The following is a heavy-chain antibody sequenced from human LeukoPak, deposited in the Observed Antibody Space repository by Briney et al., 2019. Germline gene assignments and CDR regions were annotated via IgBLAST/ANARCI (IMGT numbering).Heavy chain of an antibody. D-gene: IGHD3-22*01. J-gene: IGHJ4*02. CDR1: GVTFSSYG. CDR3: AKYDYDSSGYRGGPDLKFDY. V-gene: IGHV3-30*02. Sequence: PWGSLRLSCAVSGVTFSSYGMHWVRQAPGKGLEWVAFIRYDGSNKYYADSVKGRFTISRDNSKNTLSLQMNSLRADDTAVYYCAKYDYDSSGYRGGPDLKFDYWGQGTLVTVSS. CDR2: IRYDGSNK.